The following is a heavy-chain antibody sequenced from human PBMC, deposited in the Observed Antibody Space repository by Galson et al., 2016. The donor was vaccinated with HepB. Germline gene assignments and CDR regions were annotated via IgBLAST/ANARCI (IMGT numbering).Heavy chain of an antibody. V-gene: IGHV3-11*05. CDR2: ISSSSSYT. D-gene: IGHD3-22*01. J-gene: IGHJ3*02. CDR1: GFNFRDHY. CDR3: ARDTQLTYYYDSSGSHAFDI. Sequence: SLRLSCAATGFNFRDHYMNWVRQAPGKGPEWVSYISSSSSYTNYADSVKGRFTISRDNAHNSLYLQMNSLRAEDTAVYYCARDTQLTYYYDSSGSHAFDIWGQGTMVTVSS.